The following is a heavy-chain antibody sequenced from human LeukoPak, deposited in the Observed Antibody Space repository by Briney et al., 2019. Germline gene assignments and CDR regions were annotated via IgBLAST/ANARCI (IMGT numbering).Heavy chain of an antibody. Sequence: GGSLRLSCAASGFTVSSNYMSWVRQAPGKGLEWVSVIYSGGSTYYADSVKGRFTISRDNSKNTLYLQMNSLKTEDTAVYYCTRGGPIVVVVAATEFDPWGQGTLVTVSS. D-gene: IGHD2-15*01. V-gene: IGHV3-53*01. CDR2: IYSGGST. CDR1: GFTVSSNY. CDR3: TRGGPIVVVVAATEFDP. J-gene: IGHJ5*02.